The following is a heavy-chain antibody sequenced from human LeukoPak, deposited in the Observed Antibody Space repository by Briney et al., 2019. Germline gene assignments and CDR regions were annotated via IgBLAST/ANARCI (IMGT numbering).Heavy chain of an antibody. Sequence: GESLQSSCKTSGYNFEDFWIGWVRQMPGKGLEWMGSIYPGDSDVRYSPSLQGQISISADKSTSVAYLQWNSLKASDRGMYFCARRPPSGSGAYYFKSRGQGTVGTAS. CDR2: IYPGDSDV. CDR1: GYNFEDFW. J-gene: IGHJ4*02. V-gene: IGHV5-51*01. CDR3: ARRPPSGSGAYYFKS. D-gene: IGHD6-19*01.